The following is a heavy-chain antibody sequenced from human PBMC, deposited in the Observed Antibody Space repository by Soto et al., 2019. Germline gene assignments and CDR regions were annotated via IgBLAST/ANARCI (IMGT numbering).Heavy chain of an antibody. D-gene: IGHD6-19*01. CDR1: GFTVSTNY. Sequence: EVQLVESGGGLVQPGGSLRLSCAASGFTVSTNYMSWVRQAPGKGLEWVSVIYSIGSTYYADSVKGRFTISRDNAKNTRYLQMNSLRVEDTAVYYCARESPYSSALGYFDLWGRGTLVRVSS. V-gene: IGHV3-66*01. CDR2: IYSIGST. CDR3: ARESPYSSALGYFDL. J-gene: IGHJ2*01.